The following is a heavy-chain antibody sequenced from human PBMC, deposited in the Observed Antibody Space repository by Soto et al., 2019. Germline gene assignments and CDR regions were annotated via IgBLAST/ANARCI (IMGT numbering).Heavy chain of an antibody. J-gene: IGHJ5*02. CDR1: GFTFDDYA. V-gene: IGHV3-43D*04. D-gene: IGHD3-10*01. Sequence: EVQLVESGGVVVQPGGSLRLSCAASGFTFDDYAMHWVRQAPGKGLEWVSLISWDGGSTYYADSVKGRFTISRDNSKNSLCLQMNGLRAEDTALYYCAKGADYGSGRFPNWFDPCGQGTLVTVSS. CDR3: AKGADYGSGRFPNWFDP. CDR2: ISWDGGST.